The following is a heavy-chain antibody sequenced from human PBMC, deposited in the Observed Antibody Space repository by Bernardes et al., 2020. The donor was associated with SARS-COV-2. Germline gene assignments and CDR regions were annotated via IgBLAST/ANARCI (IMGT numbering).Heavy chain of an antibody. CDR1: GFTFSSYA. V-gene: IGHV3-30*04. CDR3: ARDPEYMVRGALDY. Sequence: GSLRLSCAASGFTFSSYAMHWVRQAPGKGLEWVAVISYDGSNKYYADSVKGRFTISRDNSKNTLYLQMNSLRAEDTAVYYCARDPEYMVRGALDYWGQGTLVTVSS. J-gene: IGHJ4*02. CDR2: ISYDGSNK. D-gene: IGHD3-10*01.